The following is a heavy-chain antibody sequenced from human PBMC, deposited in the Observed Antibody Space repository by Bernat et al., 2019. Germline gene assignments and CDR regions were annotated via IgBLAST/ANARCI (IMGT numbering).Heavy chain of an antibody. V-gene: IGHV4-34*01. Sequence: QVQLQQWGAGLLKPSETLSLTCAVYGGSFSGYYWSWIHQPPGKGLEWIGEINHSGSTNYNPSLKSRVTISVDTSKNQFSLKLSSVTAADTAVYYCAHARATYYYDSSGYSYWGQGTLVTVSS. CDR1: GGSFSGYY. J-gene: IGHJ4*02. D-gene: IGHD3-22*01. CDR3: AHARATYYYDSSGYSY. CDR2: INHSGST.